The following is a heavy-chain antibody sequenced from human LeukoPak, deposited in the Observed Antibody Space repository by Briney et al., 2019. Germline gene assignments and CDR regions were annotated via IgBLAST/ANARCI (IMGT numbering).Heavy chain of an antibody. Sequence: GGSLRLSCAASGFTFSTYAMNWVRQAPGKGLEWVSGISGSGDITYYADSVKGRFTISGDNSKRTLYLRMNSLRAEDTAVYYCAKDVDIVATINGGFDYWGQGTLVTVSS. D-gene: IGHD5-12*01. CDR2: ISGSGDIT. V-gene: IGHV3-23*01. J-gene: IGHJ4*02. CDR1: GFTFSTYA. CDR3: AKDVDIVATINGGFDY.